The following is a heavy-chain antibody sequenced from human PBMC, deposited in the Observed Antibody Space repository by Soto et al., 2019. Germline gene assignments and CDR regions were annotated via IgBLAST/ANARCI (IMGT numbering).Heavy chain of an antibody. D-gene: IGHD3-9*01. CDR2: MNPNSANT. Sequence: QVQLVQSGAEVKKPGASVKVSCKASGYTFTSYDINWVRQATGQGLEWMGWMNPNSANTGYAQKFQGRVNMTRNTSISTAYMELSSLRSEDTAVYYCASLPRVTAMAILTGYEGGHDAFDIWGQGTMVTVSS. CDR3: ASLPRVTAMAILTGYEGGHDAFDI. CDR1: GYTFTSYD. J-gene: IGHJ3*02. V-gene: IGHV1-8*01.